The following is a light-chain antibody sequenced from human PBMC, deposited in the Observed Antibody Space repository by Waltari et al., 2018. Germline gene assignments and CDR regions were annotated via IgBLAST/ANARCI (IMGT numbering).Light chain of an antibody. J-gene: IGLJ2*01. V-gene: IGLV2-14*03. CDR3: SSSTSSNTLA. Sequence: QSALTQPASVSGSPGQSITISCTGTSSDVGAYNYVSWYQQHPGKAPQLMIYDVSNRPSGVSNRFSGSKSGNTASLTISGLQAEDEADYYCSSSTSSNTLAFGGGTKLTVL. CDR2: DVS. CDR1: SSDVGAYNY.